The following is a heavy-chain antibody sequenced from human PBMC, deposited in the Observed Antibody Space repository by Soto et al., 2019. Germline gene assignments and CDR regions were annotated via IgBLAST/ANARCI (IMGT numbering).Heavy chain of an antibody. D-gene: IGHD5-12*01. Sequence: QVQLVQSGAEVKKPGSSVKLSCKASGGTFSRYSFSWVRQAPGQGLEWMGMVIPMLGIANYAQKLQARLTISADKSTSTAYMELNSLRSEDTAVYFCARFRGYSGYGEGYFDYWGQGSLVSVSS. CDR1: GGTFSRYS. CDR2: VIPMLGIA. CDR3: ARFRGYSGYGEGYFDY. V-gene: IGHV1-69*02. J-gene: IGHJ4*02.